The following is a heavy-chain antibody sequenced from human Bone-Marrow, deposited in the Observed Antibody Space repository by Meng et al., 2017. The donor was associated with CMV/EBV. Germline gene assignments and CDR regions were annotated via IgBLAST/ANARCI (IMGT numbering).Heavy chain of an antibody. J-gene: IGHJ4*02. Sequence: LSLPCAVYGGSFIGYYWSWIRQPPGKGLEWIGEIKHSGDTNYNPSLKSRVTISLDMSKNQFSLNLKSVTAADTAVYFCARDEEGILGHWGQGTLVTVSS. CDR3: ARDEEGILGH. V-gene: IGHV4-34*01. D-gene: IGHD3-16*01. CDR1: GGSFIGYY. CDR2: IKHSGDT.